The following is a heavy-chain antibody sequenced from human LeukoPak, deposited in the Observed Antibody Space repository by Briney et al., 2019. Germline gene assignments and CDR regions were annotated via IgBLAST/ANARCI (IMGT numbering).Heavy chain of an antibody. D-gene: IGHD5-18*01. CDR1: GGSFSGYY. CDR2: INHSGST. Sequence: PSETLSLTCAVYGGSFSGYYWSWLRQPPGKGLEWIGEINHSGSTNYNPSLKSRVTISVDTSKNQFSLKLSSVTAADTAVYYCARGRGRGYSYGYQDYWGQGTLVTVSS. V-gene: IGHV4-34*01. J-gene: IGHJ4*02. CDR3: ARGRGRGYSYGYQDY.